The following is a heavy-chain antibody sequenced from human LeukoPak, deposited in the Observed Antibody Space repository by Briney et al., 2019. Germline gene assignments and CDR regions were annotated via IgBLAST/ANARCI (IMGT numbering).Heavy chain of an antibody. V-gene: IGHV4-39*01. J-gene: IGHJ4*02. CDR2: ISYSGST. CDR3: ARHRSTVLGGTLRIFDY. CDR1: GGSISSSSYY. Sequence: PSETLSLTCTVSGGSISSSSYYWGWIRQPPGEGLEWIGSISYSGSTYYNPSLKSRVTISVDTSKNQFSLKLSSVTAADTAVYYCARHRSTVLGGTLRIFDYWGQGTLVTDSS. D-gene: IGHD1-26*01.